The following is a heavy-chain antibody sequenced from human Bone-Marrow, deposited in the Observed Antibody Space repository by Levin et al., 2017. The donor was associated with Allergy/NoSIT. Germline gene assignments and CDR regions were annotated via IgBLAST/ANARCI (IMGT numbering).Heavy chain of an antibody. CDR2: IYNTETP. Sequence: SETLSLTCTVSGGSISSYYWSWIRQPPGKGLEWIAYIYNTETPSYNPSLKSRVVISVDTSRNQFSLKLASVTAADTAVYYCARGHYDFNLWGQGTLVTVSS. J-gene: IGHJ4*02. V-gene: IGHV4-4*08. D-gene: IGHD3-3*01. CDR1: GGSISSYY. CDR3: ARGHYDFNL.